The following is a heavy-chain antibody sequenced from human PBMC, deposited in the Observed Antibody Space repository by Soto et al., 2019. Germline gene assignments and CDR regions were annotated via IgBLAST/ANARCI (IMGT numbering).Heavy chain of an antibody. V-gene: IGHV1-2*04. Sequence: RASVKVSCKASGYTFTGYYMHWVRQAPGQGLEWMGWINPNSGGTNYAQKFQGWVTMTRDTSISTAYMELSRLRSDDTAVYYCARDSGRLVRGVRMPYYYYYMDVWGKGTTVTVSS. CDR1: GYTFTGYY. CDR3: ARDSGRLVRGVRMPYYYYYMDV. D-gene: IGHD3-10*01. CDR2: INPNSGGT. J-gene: IGHJ6*03.